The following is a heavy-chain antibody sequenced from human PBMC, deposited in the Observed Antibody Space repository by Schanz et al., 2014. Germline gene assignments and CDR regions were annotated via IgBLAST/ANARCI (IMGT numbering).Heavy chain of an antibody. V-gene: IGHV3-11*04. CDR3: AREYASTWFESNVMAGRIDN. Sequence: QVQLVESGGGLVKPGGSLRLSCVASGFIFNDYYMNWIRQAPGKGLEWLSYISRDGTTSYYADSVKGRFTISRDAAKDSLFLQMTSLRADDTAVYFCAREYASTWFESNVMAGRIDNWGQGTLVTVSS. D-gene: IGHD2-8*01. CDR2: ISRDGTTS. CDR1: GFIFNDYY. J-gene: IGHJ4*02.